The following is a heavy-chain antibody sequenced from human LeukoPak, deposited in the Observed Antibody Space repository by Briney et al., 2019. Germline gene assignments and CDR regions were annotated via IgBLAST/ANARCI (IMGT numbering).Heavy chain of an antibody. J-gene: IGHJ4*02. V-gene: IGHV1-18*01. CDR2: SSAYNGNT. D-gene: IGHD3-22*01. Sequence: ASVKVSCKASGYTFTSYGISWVRQAPGQGLEWMGWSSAYNGNTNYAQKLQGRVTMTTDTSTSTAYMELRSLRSDDTTVYYCARVLSMYYYDSSGKEVYYFDYWGQGTLVTVSS. CDR1: GYTFTSYG. CDR3: ARVLSMYYYDSSGKEVYYFDY.